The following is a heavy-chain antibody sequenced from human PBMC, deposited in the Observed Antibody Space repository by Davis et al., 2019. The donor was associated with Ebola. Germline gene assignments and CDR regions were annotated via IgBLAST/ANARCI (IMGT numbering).Heavy chain of an antibody. CDR3: ARSITIIRGVIPWFDP. J-gene: IGHJ5*02. CDR2: INHSGST. D-gene: IGHD3-10*01. Sequence: SETLSLTCAVYGGSFSGYYWTWIRQPPGRGLEWIGEINHSGSTNYNPSLKSRVTMSVDTSKNQVSLRLSSVTAADTAVYYCARSITIIRGVIPWFDPWGQGTLVTVSS. CDR1: GGSFSGYY. V-gene: IGHV4-34*01.